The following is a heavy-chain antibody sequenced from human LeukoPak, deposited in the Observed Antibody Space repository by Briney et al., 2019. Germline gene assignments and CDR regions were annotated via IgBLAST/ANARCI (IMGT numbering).Heavy chain of an antibody. D-gene: IGHD3-10*01. CDR2: INHSGST. CDR1: GGSFRGYY. Sequence: SETLSLTCAVYGGSFRGYYWSWIRQPPGKGLEWIGEINHSGSTNYNPSLKSRVTISVDTSKNQFSLKLSSVTAADTAVYYCATIGRQRGYWGQGTLVTVSS. CDR3: ATIGRQRGY. J-gene: IGHJ4*02. V-gene: IGHV4-34*01.